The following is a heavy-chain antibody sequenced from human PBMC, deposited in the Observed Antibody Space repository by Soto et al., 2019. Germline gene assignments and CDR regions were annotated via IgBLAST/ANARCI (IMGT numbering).Heavy chain of an antibody. CDR3: ARGSLRFLEWLPYPYYFDY. J-gene: IGHJ4*02. CDR2: IIHSGST. Sequence: QVQLQQWGAGLLKPSETLSLTCAVYGGSFSGYYWSWIRQPPGKGLEWSGEIIHSGSTNYNPSLTSRVTISVDTSKNQFSLKLSSVTAADTAVYYCARGSLRFLEWLPYPYYFDYWGQGTLVTVSS. V-gene: IGHV4-34*01. D-gene: IGHD3-3*01. CDR1: GGSFSGYY.